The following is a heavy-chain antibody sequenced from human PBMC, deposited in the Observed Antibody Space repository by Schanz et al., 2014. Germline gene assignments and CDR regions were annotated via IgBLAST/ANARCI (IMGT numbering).Heavy chain of an antibody. D-gene: IGHD2-15*01. J-gene: IGHJ4*02. V-gene: IGHV1-18*01. CDR3: ARDFGGYVGSYGEY. CDR1: GGTFSSFG. CDR2: ISAYNGHT. Sequence: QVQLVQSGAEVKKPGASVKVSCKASGGTFSSFGINWVRQAPGQGLEWMGWISAYNGHTDYAQKLQGRVTLTTDTATSTGYMELRSLRSDDTAVDYCARDFGGYVGSYGEYWGEGTLGTVAA.